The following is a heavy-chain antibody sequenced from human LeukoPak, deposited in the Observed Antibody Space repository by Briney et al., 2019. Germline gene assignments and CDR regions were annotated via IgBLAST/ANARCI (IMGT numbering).Heavy chain of an antibody. Sequence: PGGSLRLSCAASEFTFSSYSMNWVRQAPGKGLEWVSYITNSGNSKSYADSVKGRFTISRDNSKNTLYLQMNSLRAEDTAVYYCARDPRGYYYGMDVWGQGTTVTVSS. CDR1: EFTFSSYS. V-gene: IGHV3-48*01. CDR2: ITNSGNSK. J-gene: IGHJ6*02. D-gene: IGHD3-10*01. CDR3: ARDPRGYYYGMDV.